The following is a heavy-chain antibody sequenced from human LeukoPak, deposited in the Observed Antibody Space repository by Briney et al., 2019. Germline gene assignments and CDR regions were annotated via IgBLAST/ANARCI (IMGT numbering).Heavy chain of an antibody. D-gene: IGHD4-17*01. V-gene: IGHV1-46*01. CDR1: GYTFTSYY. Sequence: ASVKVSCKASGYTFTSYYMNWVRQAPGQGLEWMGKINPSDGSTDYAQKFQGRVTMTSDTSTSTVYMELSSLRSEDTAVYYCARGWWGTDYGWANWFDPWGQGILVTVSS. CDR2: INPSDGST. J-gene: IGHJ5*02. CDR3: ARGWWGTDYGWANWFDP.